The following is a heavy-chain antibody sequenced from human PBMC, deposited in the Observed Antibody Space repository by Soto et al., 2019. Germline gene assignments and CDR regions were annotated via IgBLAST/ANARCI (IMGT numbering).Heavy chain of an antibody. J-gene: IGHJ4*02. CDR1: GFTFSSYG. Sequence: PGESLRLSCAASGFTFSSYGMHWVRQAPGKGLEWVAVISYDGSNKYYADTVKGRFTISRDNSKNTLYLQMNSLRAEDTALYYCAKEVWIGYYYDSSGYYFDYWGQGP. V-gene: IGHV3-30*18. CDR2: ISYDGSNK. D-gene: IGHD3-22*01. CDR3: AKEVWIGYYYDSSGYYFDY.